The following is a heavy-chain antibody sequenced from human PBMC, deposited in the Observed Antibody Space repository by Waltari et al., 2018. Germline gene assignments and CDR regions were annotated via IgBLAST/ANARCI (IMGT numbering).Heavy chain of an antibody. J-gene: IGHJ6*02. CDR3: ARGEQESSFSKYYNGMDV. CDR2: IASVGRYR. CDR1: GFTFHRYS. Sequence: EVQLVESGGGLVRPGGSLRLSCAASGFTFHRYSMNWVRQAPGGGLGLLASIASVGRYRFDADSGRGRFTVSRDNSILYLQMNGLRVEDTAVYYCARGEQESSFSKYYNGMDVWGQGTMVTVSS. D-gene: IGHD1-26*01. V-gene: IGHV3-21*02.